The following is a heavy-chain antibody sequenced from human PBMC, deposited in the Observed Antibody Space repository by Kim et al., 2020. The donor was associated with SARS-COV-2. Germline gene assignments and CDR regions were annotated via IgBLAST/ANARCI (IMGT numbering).Heavy chain of an antibody. CDR3: ARDHREWLQYTANWYFDL. CDR2: IYYIGST. D-gene: IGHD3-3*01. Sequence: ETLSFTCTVSGGSISSYYWSWIRQPPGKGLEWIGYIYYIGSTNYNPSLKSRVTISVDTSTNQFSLKLSSVTAADTAVYYCARDHREWLQYTANWYFDLWGRGTLVTVSS. CDR1: GGSISSYY. J-gene: IGHJ2*01. V-gene: IGHV4-59*01.